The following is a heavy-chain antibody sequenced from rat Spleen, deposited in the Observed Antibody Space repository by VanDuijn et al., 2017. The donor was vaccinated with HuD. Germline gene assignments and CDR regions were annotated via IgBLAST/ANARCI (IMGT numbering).Heavy chain of an antibody. CDR1: GFTFNTYW. V-gene: IGHV5-29*01. Sequence: EVQLVKSGGGLVQPGRSLKLSCVASGFTFNTYWMTWIRQAPTKGLEWVATISYGDSFGHSSTYYRDSVKGRFTISRDNAKSTLSLQMDSLRSEDTATYYCARRHYGYTDYFDYWGQGVMVTVSS. CDR3: ARRHYGYTDYFDY. D-gene: IGHD1-9*01. J-gene: IGHJ2*01. CDR2: ISYGDSFGHSST.